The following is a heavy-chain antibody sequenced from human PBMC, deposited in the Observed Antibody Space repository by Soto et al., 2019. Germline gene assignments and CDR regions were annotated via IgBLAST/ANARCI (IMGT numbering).Heavy chain of an antibody. CDR1: GFTFSTYA. D-gene: IGHD1-1*01. Sequence: QVQVVESGGGVVQPGGSLRLSCAASGFTFSTYAMHWVRQAPGKVPDGVAFISSDGSNEYYADSVKGRFTISRDNSKKTLYLQMNSLRPEDTAVYCCVSRGISAFDHWGQGTLVTVSS. CDR3: VSRGISAFDH. V-gene: IGHV3-30-3*01. J-gene: IGHJ4*02. CDR2: ISSDGSNE.